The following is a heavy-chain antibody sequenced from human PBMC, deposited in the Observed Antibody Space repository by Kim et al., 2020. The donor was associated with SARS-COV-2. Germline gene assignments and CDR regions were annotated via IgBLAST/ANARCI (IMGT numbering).Heavy chain of an antibody. V-gene: IGHV4-59*08. CDR1: GGATGSFS. J-gene: IGHJ4*02. D-gene: IGHD6-6*01. Sequence: AETLSLTCTVSGGATGSFSWNWIRQAPGKGLEWIGYIYYSGSTTSNPSLTSRVTISIDTSKKELSLKLSSVNAADTAVYYCARSESSSNGLDYWGQGTLVTVSS. CDR3: ARSESSSNGLDY. CDR2: IYYSGST.